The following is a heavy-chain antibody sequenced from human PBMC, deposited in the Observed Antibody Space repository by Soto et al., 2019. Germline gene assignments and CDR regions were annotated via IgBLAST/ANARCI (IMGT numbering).Heavy chain of an antibody. J-gene: IGHJ4*02. Sequence: QVQLVESGGGVVQPGRSLRLSCAASGFTFSSYGMHWVRQAPGKGLEWVAVISYAGSNKYYADSVKGRFTISRDNSKNTLYLQMNSLRAEDTAVYYCAKTEIERNWNARPDIDYWGQGTLVTVSS. D-gene: IGHD1-20*01. CDR3: AKTEIERNWNARPDIDY. V-gene: IGHV3-30*18. CDR1: GFTFSSYG. CDR2: ISYAGSNK.